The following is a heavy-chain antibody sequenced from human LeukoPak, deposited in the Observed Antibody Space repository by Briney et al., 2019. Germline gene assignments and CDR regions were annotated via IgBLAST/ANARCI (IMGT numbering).Heavy chain of an antibody. CDR1: GYTFTSYG. CDR2: ISAHNGNT. V-gene: IGHV1-18*01. J-gene: IGHJ4*02. Sequence: ASVKVSCKASGYTFTSYGISWVRQAPGQGLEWMGWISAHNGNTNYAQKLQGRVTMTTDTSTSTAYMEPRSLRSDDTAVYYCARFMITFGGVIVKGPFDYWGQGTLVTVSS. CDR3: ARFMITFGGVIVKGPFDY. D-gene: IGHD3-16*02.